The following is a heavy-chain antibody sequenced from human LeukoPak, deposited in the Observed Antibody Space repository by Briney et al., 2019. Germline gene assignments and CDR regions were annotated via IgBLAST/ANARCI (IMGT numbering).Heavy chain of an antibody. D-gene: IGHD3-22*01. J-gene: IGHJ3*02. Sequence: GGSLRLSCAASGFTFSSYDMHWVRQATGKGLEWVSAIGTAGDTYYPGSVKGRFTISRENAKNSLYLQMNSLRAGDTAVYYCARAGISSGYYSDAFDIWGQGTMVTVSS. CDR3: ARAGISSGYYSDAFDI. CDR2: IGTAGDT. V-gene: IGHV3-13*01. CDR1: GFTFSSYD.